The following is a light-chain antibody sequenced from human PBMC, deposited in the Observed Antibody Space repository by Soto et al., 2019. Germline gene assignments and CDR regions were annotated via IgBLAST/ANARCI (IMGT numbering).Light chain of an antibody. J-gene: IGKJ5*01. V-gene: IGKV3-20*01. CDR3: QQYGYSPIT. Sequence: EIVVPASPGPLSFSPAEQAVLSWEASQSVSSSHLAWYQHKPGQAPRLLIYAASSRATGSPDRFSGGGSGTDFTLTISRLEPEDFAVYYCQQYGYSPITFGQGTRLENK. CDR1: QSVSSSH. CDR2: AAS.